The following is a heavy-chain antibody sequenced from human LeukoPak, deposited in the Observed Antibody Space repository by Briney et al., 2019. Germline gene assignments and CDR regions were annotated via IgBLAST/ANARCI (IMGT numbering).Heavy chain of an antibody. J-gene: IGHJ4*02. V-gene: IGHV1-2*02. CDR2: INPNSGGK. Sequence: ASVKVSCKAPGYTFTSYDINWVRQATGQGLEWMGWINPNSGGKNYAQKFQGRVTMTRDTPISTAYMELSRLRSDDTAVFYCVRGLHRGYYFDYWGQGTLVTVSS. D-gene: IGHD5-24*01. CDR3: VRGLHRGYYFDY. CDR1: GYTFTSYD.